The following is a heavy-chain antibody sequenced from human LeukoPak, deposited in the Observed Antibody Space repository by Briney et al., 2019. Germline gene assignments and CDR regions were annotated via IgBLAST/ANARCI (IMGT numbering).Heavy chain of an antibody. CDR3: ARAGVGALGDY. J-gene: IGHJ4*02. CDR1: GFTFSSYG. V-gene: IGHV3-33*01. D-gene: IGHD2-8*01. CDR2: IWYDGSNK. Sequence: GESLRLSCAASGFTFSSYGMHWVRQAPGKGLEWLALIWYDGSNKYYGDSVKGRFTISRDNSKNTVYLQMNSLRAEDTAVYYCARAGVGALGDYWGQGTLVTVSS.